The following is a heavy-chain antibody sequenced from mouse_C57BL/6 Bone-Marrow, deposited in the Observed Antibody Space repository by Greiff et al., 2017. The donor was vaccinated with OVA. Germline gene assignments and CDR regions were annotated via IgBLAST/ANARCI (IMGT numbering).Heavy chain of an antibody. CDR2: IYPGDGDT. J-gene: IGHJ1*03. CDR3: ARGITTVVARYFDV. Sequence: VQLQQSGPELVKPGASVKISCKASGYAFSSSWLPFLPPLPVTVLSWIGRIYPGDGDTNYNGKFKGKATLTADKSSSTAYMQLSSLTSEDSAVYFCARGITTVVARYFDVWGTGTTVTVSS. V-gene: IGHV1-82*01. CDR1: GYAFSSSW. D-gene: IGHD1-1*01.